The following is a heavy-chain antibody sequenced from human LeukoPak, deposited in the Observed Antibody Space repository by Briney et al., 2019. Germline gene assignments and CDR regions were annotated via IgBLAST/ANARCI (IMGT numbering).Heavy chain of an antibody. D-gene: IGHD3-22*01. J-gene: IGHJ3*02. CDR3: ARDTFYHDNSYYYADVFDS. V-gene: IGHV4-59*01. Sequence: SETLSLTCTVSGGSINNYYWSWIRQPPGKGLEWIAYASHSGSTNSSPSLKSRVSISVDTSKNQISLKLSSVTAADTAVYYCARDTFYHDNSYYYADVFDSWGQGTMVTVSS. CDR1: GGSINNYY. CDR2: ASHSGST.